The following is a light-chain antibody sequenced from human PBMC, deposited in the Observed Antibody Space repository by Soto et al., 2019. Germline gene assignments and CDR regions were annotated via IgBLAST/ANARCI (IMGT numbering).Light chain of an antibody. Sequence: EIVLTQSTATLSLSPGERATLSCRASQSVSSYLAWYQQKPGQAPRLLIYDASNRATGIPARFSGSGSGTDFTLTISSLEPEDFAVYYCQQRSNWPLTFGGGTRWIS. CDR3: QQRSNWPLT. CDR1: QSVSSY. V-gene: IGKV3-11*01. CDR2: DAS. J-gene: IGKJ4*01.